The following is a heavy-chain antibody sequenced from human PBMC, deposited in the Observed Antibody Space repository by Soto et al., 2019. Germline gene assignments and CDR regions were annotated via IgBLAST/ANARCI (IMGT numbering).Heavy chain of an antibody. V-gene: IGHV4-59*01. CDR2: VYYSGNT. CDR1: GGSISPYY. D-gene: IGHD6-13*01. J-gene: IGHJ6*03. Sequence: QVQLQESGPGLVKPSETLSLTCTVSGGSISPYYWSWIRQPPGKGLAWLGYVYYSGNTNYNPSLESRATISVDTSRNRFSLNLTSATAADTAVYYCARKGAAASYAHYYMDVWGRGTAVTVSS. CDR3: ARKGAAASYAHYYMDV.